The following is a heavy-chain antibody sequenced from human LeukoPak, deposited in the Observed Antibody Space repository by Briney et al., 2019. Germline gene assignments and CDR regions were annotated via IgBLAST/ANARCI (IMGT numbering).Heavy chain of an antibody. CDR3: ANLNSGYATDF. J-gene: IGHJ4*02. CDR2: ISDGAATT. CDR1: GFTFSSYG. Sequence: PGGSLRLSCAASGFTFSSYGMHWVRQAPGKGLEWVSLISDGAATTYYADSVKGRFTISRDNSKNTLYLQMISLRAEDTAVYYCANLNSGYATDFWGQGTLVTVSS. D-gene: IGHD5-12*01. V-gene: IGHV3-23*01.